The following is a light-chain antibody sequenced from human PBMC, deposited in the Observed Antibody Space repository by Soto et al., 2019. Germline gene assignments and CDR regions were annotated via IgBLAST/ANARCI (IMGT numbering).Light chain of an antibody. V-gene: IGKV1-33*01. J-gene: IGKJ4*01. CDR1: QDIKNY. CDR2: EAS. CDR3: QQCDDFIT. Sequence: DIQMTQSPSSLSASVGARVTITCQASQDIKNYLNWYQQKPVKAPKLLIYEASNLGTGVTSRFSGRGSGRSFTFTISSLKPEDIATYYCQQCDDFITFGGGTRIEIK.